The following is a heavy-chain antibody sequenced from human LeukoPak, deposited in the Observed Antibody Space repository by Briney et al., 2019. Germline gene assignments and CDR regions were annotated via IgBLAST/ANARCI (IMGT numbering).Heavy chain of an antibody. CDR2: ISSSGSTI. D-gene: IGHD3-22*01. CDR3: ARERPYYYDSSGSEGDY. CDR1: GFTFSSYW. V-gene: IGHV3-48*04. Sequence: GGSLRLSCAASGFTFSSYWMTWVRQAPGKGLEWVSYISSSGSTIYYADSVKGRFAISRDNAKNSLYLQMNSLRAEDTAVYYCARERPYYYDSSGSEGDYWGQGTLVTVSS. J-gene: IGHJ4*02.